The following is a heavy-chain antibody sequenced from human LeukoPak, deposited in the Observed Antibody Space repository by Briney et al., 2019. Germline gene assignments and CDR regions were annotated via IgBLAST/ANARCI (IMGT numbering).Heavy chain of an antibody. J-gene: IGHJ4*02. CDR3: AKEGRIALAAFDY. V-gene: IGHV3-23*01. CDR1: GFTFSSYS. CDR2: ISGSGRSI. D-gene: IGHD6-19*01. Sequence: GGSLRLSCAASGFTFSSYSMNWVRQAPGKGLEWVSAISGSGRSIYYADSVKGRFTISRDNSKKTMYLQMNSLRAEDSAVYYCAKEGRIALAAFDYWGQGTLVTVSS.